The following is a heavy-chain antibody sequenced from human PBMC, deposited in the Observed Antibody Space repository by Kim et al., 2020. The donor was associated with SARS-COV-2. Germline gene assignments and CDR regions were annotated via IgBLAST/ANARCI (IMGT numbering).Heavy chain of an antibody. D-gene: IGHD3-22*01. Sequence: GGSLRLSCTPSSFSFNNYDMNWVRQAPGKGLEWVSHISSSSYTTNYADSVKGRFTISRDNARNSLYLQMTSLGAEDTAVYYCAGGISSNYYWFHMDVWGKGTTVTVSS. V-gene: IGHV3-48*03. CDR3: AGGISSNYYWFHMDV. CDR1: SFSFNNYD. CDR2: ISSSSYTT. J-gene: IGHJ6*03.